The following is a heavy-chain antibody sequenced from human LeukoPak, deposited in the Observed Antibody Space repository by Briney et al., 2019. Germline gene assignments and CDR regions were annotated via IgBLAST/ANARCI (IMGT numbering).Heavy chain of an antibody. J-gene: IGHJ4*02. CDR1: GFTFSTYW. D-gene: IGHD3-22*01. CDR2: INSDGSST. Sequence: GGSLRLSCAASGFTFSTYWMHWVRQAPGKGLLWVSRINSDGSSTSYADSVKGRFTISRDNAKNTLYLQMNSLRAEDTAAYYCARETDSSGYWVDYWGQGTLVTVSS. V-gene: IGHV3-74*01. CDR3: ARETDSSGYWVDY.